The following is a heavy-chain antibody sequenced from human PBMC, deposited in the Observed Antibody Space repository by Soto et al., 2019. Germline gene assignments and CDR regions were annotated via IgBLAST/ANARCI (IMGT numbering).Heavy chain of an antibody. CDR1: GFTFRNYA. D-gene: IGHD2-15*01. CDR2: ITSSGDHT. CDR3: ARDVVGRGGQF. J-gene: IGHJ4*02. V-gene: IGHV3-23*01. Sequence: EVEVLESGGGLVQPGGSLRLSCAASGFTFRNYAMTWVRQAPGQGLEYVSSITSSGDHTFYADSVKGRFTISRDNSKNTLYLQMISLRVEDRVIYYCARDVVGRGGQFWGQGTLVTVSS.